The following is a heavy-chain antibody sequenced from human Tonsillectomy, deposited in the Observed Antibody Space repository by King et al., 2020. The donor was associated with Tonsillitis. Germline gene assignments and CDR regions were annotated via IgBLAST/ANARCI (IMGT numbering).Heavy chain of an antibody. CDR3: AKDTLAPWNFDL. D-gene: IGHD1-1*01. CDR2: VSHDGNTK. CDR1: GFSLNTYG. V-gene: IGHV3-30*18. J-gene: IGHJ2*01. Sequence: VQLVQSGGGVVQPGRSLRLSCAASGFSLNTYGMHWVRQAPGKGLEWVAVVSHDGNTKLYADTVRGRFTISKDNSKNTLYLQMNSLKSEDTAVYYCAKDTLAPWNFDLWGRGTLVAVSS.